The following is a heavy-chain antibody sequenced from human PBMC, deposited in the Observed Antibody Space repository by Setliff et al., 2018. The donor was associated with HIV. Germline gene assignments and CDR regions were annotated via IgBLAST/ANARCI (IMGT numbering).Heavy chain of an antibody. CDR1: GASVSGGGYY. CDR3: ASCLQNYDSSGYYTNYFDY. D-gene: IGHD3-22*01. J-gene: IGHJ4*02. V-gene: IGHV4-31*03. CDR2: IYYSGNT. Sequence: KASETLSLTCTVSGASVSGGGYYWSWIRQHPGKGLEWIGYIYYSGNTYYNPSLKSRVTISLDRSKNQFSLKLTSVTAADTAVYYCASCLQNYDSSGYYTNYFDYWGQGTLVTVSS.